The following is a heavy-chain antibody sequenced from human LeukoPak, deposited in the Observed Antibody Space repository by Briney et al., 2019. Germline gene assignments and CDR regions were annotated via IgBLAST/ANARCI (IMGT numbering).Heavy chain of an antibody. CDR2: IHRDGRT. V-gene: IGHV4-4*02. CDR1: GVSISSSEW. J-gene: IGHJ4*02. D-gene: IGHD5-18*01. Sequence: PSGTLSLTCAVSGVSISSSEWWIWVRQPPGQGLEWIGEIHRDGRTRYNPSLQTRVTMSIDYSKNQISLEVTSVTAADTAVYYCARGRGYGYGIDYWGQGTLVTVSS. CDR3: ARGRGYGYGIDY.